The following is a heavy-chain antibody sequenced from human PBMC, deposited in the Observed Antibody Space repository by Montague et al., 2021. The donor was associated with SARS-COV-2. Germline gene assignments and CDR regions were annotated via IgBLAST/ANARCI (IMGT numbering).Heavy chain of an antibody. CDR2: IYSSGSI. V-gene: IGHV4-4*07. CDR3: ARQYGDYSDNAFTI. CDR1: GDSIRNYY. J-gene: IGHJ3*02. Sequence: SETLSLTCNVSGDSIRNYYWSWIRQPAGKGLEWIGRIYSSGSINYNPSLKTRITLSVDTSKNQLSLRLNSVTAADTAIYYCARQYGDYSDNAFTIWGQGTMVIVSS. D-gene: IGHD4-17*01.